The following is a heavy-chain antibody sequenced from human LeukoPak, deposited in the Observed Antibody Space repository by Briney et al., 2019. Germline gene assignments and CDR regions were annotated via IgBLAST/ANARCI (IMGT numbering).Heavy chain of an antibody. CDR1: GYTLTGYH. CDR2: IIPSSGGT. D-gene: IGHD1-14*01. J-gene: IGHJ4*02. Sequence: ASVKVSCKASGYTLTGYHIYWVRQAPGQGLEWMGWIIPSSGGTNCAQKFQGRVTMTKDTSISTAYMELSRLGSDDTAVYYCARRYSPTGPFDYWGPGTLVTVSS. V-gene: IGHV1-2*02. CDR3: ARRYSPTGPFDY.